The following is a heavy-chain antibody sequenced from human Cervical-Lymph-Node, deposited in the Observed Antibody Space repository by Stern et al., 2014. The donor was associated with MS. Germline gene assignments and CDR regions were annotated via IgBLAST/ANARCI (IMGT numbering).Heavy chain of an antibody. CDR2: IYPDDSDA. Sequence: VQLVQSGAEVKKPGESLKISCKGSGYNFASYWIGWVRQVPGKGLEWMGIIYPDDSDARYTPSFQGQVTMSADKSIGTAYLQWSSLKGSDTAFYFCARKGTYGLDYWGQGALVTVSS. CDR1: GYNFASYW. D-gene: IGHD3-10*01. V-gene: IGHV5-51*01. CDR3: ARKGTYGLDY. J-gene: IGHJ4*02.